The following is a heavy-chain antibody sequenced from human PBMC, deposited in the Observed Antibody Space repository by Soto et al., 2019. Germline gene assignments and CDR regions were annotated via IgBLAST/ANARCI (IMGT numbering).Heavy chain of an antibody. Sequence: ASVTVSCQASGYTFINYYIHLVRQAPGQGLEWMGVINPNGGSTVYAQKFQGRVTLTRDTSTSTVYVELSSLRSDDTAVYFCVRATAARQRDYSYHYYLHIWGKGTTVTVSS. CDR1: GYTFINYY. J-gene: IGHJ6*03. CDR3: VRATAARQRDYSYHYYLHI. D-gene: IGHD6-6*01. V-gene: IGHV1-46*03. CDR2: INPNGGST.